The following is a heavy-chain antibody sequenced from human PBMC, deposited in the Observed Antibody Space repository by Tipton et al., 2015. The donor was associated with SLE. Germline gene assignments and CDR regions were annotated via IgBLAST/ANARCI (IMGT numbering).Heavy chain of an antibody. CDR2: TPLSGDT. V-gene: IGHV4-61*09. CDR1: GGSITSGSYY. D-gene: IGHD4-11*01. CDR3: AREEGDYNNYGWLDP. J-gene: IGHJ5*02. Sequence: TLSLTCTVSGGSITSGSYYWSWVRQPAGKGLEWIGHTPLSGDTNYNPSLKSQATISVDTSKNQFSLSLFSVTAADTAVYYCAREEGDYNNYGWLDPWGQGTLVTVSS.